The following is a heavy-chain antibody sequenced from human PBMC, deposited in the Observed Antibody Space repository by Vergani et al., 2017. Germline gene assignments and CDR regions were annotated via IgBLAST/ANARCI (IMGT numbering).Heavy chain of an antibody. CDR2: IHHSGDT. J-gene: IGHJ6*02. CDR1: DSSIMTNPY. V-gene: IGHV4-38-2*01. D-gene: IGHD3-10*01. Sequence: QVQLQESGPELVKPSETLTLTCDVSDSSIMTNPYWGWFRQSPGKGLEWIGCIHHSGDTHYNSSLKSRVSISIVSSSKFSLSLTSVTAADTAIYYCARHRGSGGFFPSSYFYVMDVWGHGTTVTVSS. CDR3: ARHRGSGGFFPSSYFYVMDV.